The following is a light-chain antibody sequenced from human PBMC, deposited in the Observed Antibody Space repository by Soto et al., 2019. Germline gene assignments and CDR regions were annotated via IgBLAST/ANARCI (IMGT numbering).Light chain of an antibody. CDR3: SSYAGSKYWV. CDR2: EVS. V-gene: IGLV2-8*01. CDR1: SSDIGGYNY. Sequence: QPALTQPPSASGSPGQSVTISCTGTSSDIGGYNYVSWYQQHPGKAPKLMIYEVSKRPSGVPDRFSGSKSGSTASLTVSGLQAEDEADYYCSSYAGSKYWVFGGGTKLTVL. J-gene: IGLJ3*02.